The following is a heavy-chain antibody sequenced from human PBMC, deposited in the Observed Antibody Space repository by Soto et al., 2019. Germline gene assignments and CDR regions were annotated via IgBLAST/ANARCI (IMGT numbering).Heavy chain of an antibody. CDR2: IKQDGSEK. Sequence: EVQLVESGGGLVQPGGSLRLSCAASGFTFSSYWMSWVRQAPGKGLEWVANIKQDGSEKYYVDSVKGRFTISRDNAKNSMYLQMNSLRAEDTAVYYCASRGITMVRGVYYYYGMDVWGQGTTVTVSS. CDR3: ASRGITMVRGVYYYYGMDV. J-gene: IGHJ6*02. CDR1: GFTFSSYW. V-gene: IGHV3-7*05. D-gene: IGHD3-10*01.